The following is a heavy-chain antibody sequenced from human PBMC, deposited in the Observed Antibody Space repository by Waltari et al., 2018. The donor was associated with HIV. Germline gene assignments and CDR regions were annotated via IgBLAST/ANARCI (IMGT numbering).Heavy chain of an antibody. CDR2: TRNKANSHTT. V-gene: IGHV3-72*01. J-gene: IGHJ4*02. Sequence: EVQLVESGGGLVQPGGSLRLSCAASGSTFSDHYMDWVRQAPGKGLEWVGRTRNKANSHTTEYAASVKGRFTISRDDSKNSLYLQMNSLKTEDTAVYYCARADFWSPYYFDYWGQGTLVTVSS. CDR3: ARADFWSPYYFDY. CDR1: GSTFSDHY. D-gene: IGHD3-3*01.